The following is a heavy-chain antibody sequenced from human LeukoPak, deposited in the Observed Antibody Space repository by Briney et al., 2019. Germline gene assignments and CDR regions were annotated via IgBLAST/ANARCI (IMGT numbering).Heavy chain of an antibody. CDR2: IKHDGSEK. CDR3: AKGVRLSSNYYMDV. CDR1: GFTFSSYW. J-gene: IGHJ6*03. Sequence: PGGSLRLSCAASGFTFSSYWMGWVRQAPGKGLEWVANIKHDGSEKYYVDSVKGRFTISRDNSKNTLSLQMHSLRVEDTAVYYCAKGVRLSSNYYMDVWGKGTTVTVSS. V-gene: IGHV3-7*03. D-gene: IGHD5/OR15-5a*01.